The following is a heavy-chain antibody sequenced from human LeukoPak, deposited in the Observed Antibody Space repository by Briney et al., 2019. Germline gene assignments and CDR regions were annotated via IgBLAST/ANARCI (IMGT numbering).Heavy chain of an antibody. CDR1: GFTFSSYA. J-gene: IGHJ4*02. CDR3: ARDSSLTMGYYDSSGYYPGY. V-gene: IGHV3-30-3*01. CDR2: ISYDGSNK. D-gene: IGHD3-22*01. Sequence: GGSLRLSCAASGFTFSSYAMHWVRQAPGKGLEWVAVISYDGSNKYYADSVKGRFTISRDNSKNTLYLQMNSLRAEDTAVYYCARDSSLTMGYYDSSGYYPGYWGQGTLVTVSS.